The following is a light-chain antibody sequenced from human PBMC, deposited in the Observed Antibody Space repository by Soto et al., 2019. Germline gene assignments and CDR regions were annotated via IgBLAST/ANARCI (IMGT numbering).Light chain of an antibody. Sequence: DIQMTQSPSTLSASVGDRVTITCRASQSISSWLAWYQQKPGKAPKLLIYDASSLESGVPSRFSGSGSGTEFTLTISSLQPDDFETYYCQQYNSYQWTFGQGTKV. J-gene: IGKJ1*01. V-gene: IGKV1-5*01. CDR3: QQYNSYQWT. CDR2: DAS. CDR1: QSISSW.